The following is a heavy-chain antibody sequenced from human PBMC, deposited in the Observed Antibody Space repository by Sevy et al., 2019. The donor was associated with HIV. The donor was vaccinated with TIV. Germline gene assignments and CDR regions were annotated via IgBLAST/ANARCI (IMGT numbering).Heavy chain of an antibody. D-gene: IGHD3-3*01. J-gene: IGHJ5*02. CDR2: IYPGDSDT. V-gene: IGHV5-51*01. CDR1: GYSFTSYW. Sequence: GESLKISCKGSGYSFTSYWIDWVRQMPGKGLEWMGIIYPGDSDTRYSPSFQGQVTISADKSISTAYLQWSSLKASDTAMYYCARQSIFGVVTPIGFDPWGQGTLVTVSS. CDR3: ARQSIFGVVTPIGFDP.